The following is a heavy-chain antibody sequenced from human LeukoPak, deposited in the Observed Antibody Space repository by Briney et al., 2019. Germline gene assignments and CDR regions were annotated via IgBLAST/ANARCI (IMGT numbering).Heavy chain of an antibody. Sequence: ASVKVSCKASGYTFTDYGISWVRQAPGQTLEWMGWISAYTGSTNYAQNLQGRATLTTDTSTDTAYMELTSLRSDDTAVYYCARPGSFESETFDYWGQGTLVTVSS. CDR2: ISAYTGST. CDR3: ARPGSFESETFDY. CDR1: GYTFTDYG. V-gene: IGHV1-18*01. D-gene: IGHD3-10*01. J-gene: IGHJ4*02.